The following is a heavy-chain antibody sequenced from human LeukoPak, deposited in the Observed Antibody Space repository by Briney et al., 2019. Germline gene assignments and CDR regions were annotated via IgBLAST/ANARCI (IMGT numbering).Heavy chain of an antibody. CDR2: IGGSGTTT. Sequence: GGSLRLSCAASGFTFSNYVMSWVRQPLGKRVECVSLIGGSGTTTYYADSVKGRFTISRDNSKNTLYLQMNSLTVDDTAVYYCAKIGLDCTTITCSYNWFDPWGQGTLVTVSS. CDR3: AKIGLDCTTITCSYNWFDP. V-gene: IGHV3-23*01. J-gene: IGHJ5*02. D-gene: IGHD5-12*01. CDR1: GFTFSNYV.